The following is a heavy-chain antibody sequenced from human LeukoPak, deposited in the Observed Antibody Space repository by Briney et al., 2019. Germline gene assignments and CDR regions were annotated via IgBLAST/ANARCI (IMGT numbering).Heavy chain of an antibody. CDR1: GGSISSYY. D-gene: IGHD3-10*01. CDR2: IYYSGST. V-gene: IGHV4-59*08. J-gene: IGHJ4*02. Sequence: AETLSLTCTVSGGSISSYYWSWIRQPPGKGLEWIGYIYYSGSTNYNPSLKSRVTISVDTSKNQFSLKLSSVTAADTAVYYCARTRYYYNSRSYGAPYYFDYWGQGTLVTVSS. CDR3: ARTRYYYNSRSYGAPYYFDY.